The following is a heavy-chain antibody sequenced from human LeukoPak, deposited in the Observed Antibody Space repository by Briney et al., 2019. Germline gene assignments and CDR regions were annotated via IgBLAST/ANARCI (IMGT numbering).Heavy chain of an antibody. D-gene: IGHD3-22*01. J-gene: IGHJ4*02. CDR1: GFTFSRYT. CDR3: ARDGSAYYNENTGFRGEFDS. CDR2: ISSSSTYI. Sequence: GSLRLSCAASGFTFSRYTMNWVRQAPGKGLEWVSTISSSSTYIYYADSVRGRFTISRDNTKSSLHLQMNSLRAEDAAVYYCARDGSAYYNENTGFRGEFDSWGQGALVTVSS. V-gene: IGHV3-21*01.